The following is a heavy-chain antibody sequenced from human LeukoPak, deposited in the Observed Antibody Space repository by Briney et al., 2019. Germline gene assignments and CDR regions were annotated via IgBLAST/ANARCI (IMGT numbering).Heavy chain of an antibody. V-gene: IGHV3-30*02. CDR2: IRYDGSNK. CDR3: ATLDYGDYVEENWFDP. CDR1: GFTFSSYG. J-gene: IGHJ5*02. D-gene: IGHD4-17*01. Sequence: PGGSLRLSCAASGFTFSSYGMHWVRQAPGKGLEWVAFIRYDGSNKYYADSVKGRFTISRDNSKNTLYLQMNSLRAEDTAVHYCATLDYGDYVEENWFDPWGQGTLVTVSS.